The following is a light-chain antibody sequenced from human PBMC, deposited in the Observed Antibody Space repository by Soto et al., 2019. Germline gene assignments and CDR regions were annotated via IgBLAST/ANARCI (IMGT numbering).Light chain of an antibody. J-gene: IGKJ1*01. CDR2: AAS. CDR1: QGIRND. CDR3: LQDHNYPRT. Sequence: AIQMTQSPSSLSASVGDRVTITCRASQGIRNDLGWYQQRPGKAPKLLIYAASSLESGVPLRFSGSGSGTDFTLTVSSLQPEDFATYFCLQDHNYPRTFGQGTKVDIK. V-gene: IGKV1-6*01.